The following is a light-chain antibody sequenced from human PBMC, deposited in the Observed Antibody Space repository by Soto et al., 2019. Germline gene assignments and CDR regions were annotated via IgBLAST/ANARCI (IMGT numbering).Light chain of an antibody. J-gene: IGKJ1*01. Sequence: DIQMTQSPSTVSASVGDRVTITCRASQSIGTRLAWYQRKPGKAPKFLIYDASTLGSGVPSRFSGSGSGTEFTLTISSLQPEDFATYYCLQHNSYPRTFGQGTKVEIK. CDR2: DAS. V-gene: IGKV1-5*01. CDR3: LQHNSYPRT. CDR1: QSIGTR.